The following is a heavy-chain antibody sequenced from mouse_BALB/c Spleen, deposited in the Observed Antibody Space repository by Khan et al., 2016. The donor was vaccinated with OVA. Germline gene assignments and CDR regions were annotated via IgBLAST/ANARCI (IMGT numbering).Heavy chain of an antibody. V-gene: IGHV9-2-1*01. D-gene: IGHD3-1*01. CDR1: GYTFTDFS. CDR3: ARAARATFAY. Sequence: QIQLVQSGPELKKPGETVKISCKASGYTFTDFSMHWVKQAPGKDLKWMGWINTETGEPTYADDFKGRFAFSLETSATTAFLQINNLTDEDTATYFCARAARATFAYWGQGTLVTVSP. CDR2: INTETGEP. J-gene: IGHJ3*01.